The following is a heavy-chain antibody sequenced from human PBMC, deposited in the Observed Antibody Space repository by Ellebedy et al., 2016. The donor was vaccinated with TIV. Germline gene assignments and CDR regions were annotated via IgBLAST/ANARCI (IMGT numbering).Heavy chain of an antibody. D-gene: IGHD3-10*01. CDR2: ISSDSSDI. Sequence: GESLKISCAASGFTFSAYWMSWVRQAPGKGLEWVSYISSDSSDIYYADSVKGRFTISRDSAKNSLSLQMNSLRAEDTAIYYCAPKAGAYWGQGTLVTVSS. J-gene: IGHJ4*02. CDR3: APKAGAY. CDR1: GFTFSAYW. V-gene: IGHV3-21*05.